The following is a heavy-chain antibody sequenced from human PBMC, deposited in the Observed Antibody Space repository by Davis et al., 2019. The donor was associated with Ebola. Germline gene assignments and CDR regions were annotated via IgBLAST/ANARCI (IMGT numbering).Heavy chain of an antibody. CDR2: MNPNSGNT. D-gene: IGHD5-18*01. CDR1: GYTFTSYD. Sequence: ASVTVSCKASGYTFTSYDINWVRQAPGQGLEWMGWMNPNSGNTGYAQKFQGRVTMTRNTSISTAYMELSSLRSEDTAVYYCARRLGVSMDTRHDYWGQGTLVTVSS. J-gene: IGHJ4*02. V-gene: IGHV1-8*01. CDR3: ARRLGVSMDTRHDY.